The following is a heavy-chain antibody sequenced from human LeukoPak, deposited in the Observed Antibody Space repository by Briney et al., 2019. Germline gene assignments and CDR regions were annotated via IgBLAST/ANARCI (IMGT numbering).Heavy chain of an antibody. V-gene: IGHV1-2*02. D-gene: IGHD5-12*01. CDR1: GYTFTGYY. J-gene: IGHJ4*02. CDR3: ARGDSGYDL. CDR2: INPNSGVT. Sequence: ASVEVSCKASGYTFTGYYTHWVRQAPGQGLEWMGCINPNSGVTNYAQKFQGRVTMTRDTSISTAYMELSRLRSDDTAIYYCARGDSGYDLWGQGTLVTVSS.